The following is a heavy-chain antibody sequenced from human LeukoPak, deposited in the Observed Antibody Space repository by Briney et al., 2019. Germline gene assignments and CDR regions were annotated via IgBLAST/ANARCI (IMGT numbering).Heavy chain of an antibody. J-gene: IGHJ4*02. Sequence: ASVKVSCKASGYTFTTYYMHWVRQAPGQGLEWMGIINPSSGSTSYAQKFQGRVTITADKSTSTAYMELSSLRSEDTAVYYCARIYYYGSGSQYYFDYWGQGTLVTVSS. CDR2: INPSSGST. CDR1: GYTFTTYY. D-gene: IGHD3-10*01. V-gene: IGHV1-46*01. CDR3: ARIYYYGSGSQYYFDY.